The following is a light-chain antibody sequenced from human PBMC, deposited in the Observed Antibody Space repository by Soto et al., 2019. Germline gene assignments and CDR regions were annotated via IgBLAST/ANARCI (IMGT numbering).Light chain of an antibody. CDR3: QRRSNWPPVYT. J-gene: IGKJ2*01. CDR2: DAS. CDR1: QSVSSY. V-gene: IGKV3-11*01. Sequence: EIVLTQSPATLSLSPGERATLSCRASQSVSSYLAWYQQKPGQAPRLLIYDASNRATGIPARFSGSGSGTDFTFTISSRGPEDFAVYYCQRRSNWPPVYTFGQGTQLEIK.